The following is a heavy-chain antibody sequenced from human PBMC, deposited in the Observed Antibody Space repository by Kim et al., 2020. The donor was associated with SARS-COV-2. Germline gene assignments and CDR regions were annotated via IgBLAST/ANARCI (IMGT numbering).Heavy chain of an antibody. J-gene: IGHJ4*02. CDR3: AKPYNIRGVIIMGIDY. CDR1: GFTFSSYA. CDR2: ISYDGSNK. D-gene: IGHD3-10*01. V-gene: IGHV3-30*04. Sequence: GGSLRLSCAASGFTFSSYAMHWVRQAPGKGLEWVAVISYDGSNKYYADSVKGRFTISRDNSKNTLYLQMNSLRAEDTAVYYCAKPYNIRGVIIMGIDYWGQGTLVTVSS.